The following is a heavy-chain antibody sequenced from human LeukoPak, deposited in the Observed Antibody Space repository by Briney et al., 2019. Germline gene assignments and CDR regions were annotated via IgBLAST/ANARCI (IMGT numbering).Heavy chain of an antibody. Sequence: GRSLRLSCAASGFTFSSYGMHWVRQAPGKGLEWVAVISYDGSNKYYADSVKGRFTISRDNSKNTLYLQMNSLRAEDTAVYYCARDSLTTVTSGLHMDVWGKGTTVTVSS. D-gene: IGHD4-11*01. CDR1: GFTFSSYG. J-gene: IGHJ6*03. V-gene: IGHV3-30*03. CDR3: ARDSLTTVTSGLHMDV. CDR2: ISYDGSNK.